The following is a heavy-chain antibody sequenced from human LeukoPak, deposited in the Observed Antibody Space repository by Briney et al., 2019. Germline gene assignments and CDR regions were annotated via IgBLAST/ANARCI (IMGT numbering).Heavy chain of an antibody. CDR2: IKWDASQN. Sequence: GGSLRLSCAASGFTFSTFRMSWLRQAPGKGLEWVANIKWDASQNYYVDSVKGRFTISRDNAKNSVFPQMNSLRAEDTAVYYCAREDKYGFDIWGLGTMVTVSS. CDR1: GFTFSTFR. V-gene: IGHV3-7*04. J-gene: IGHJ3*02. CDR3: AREDKYGFDI.